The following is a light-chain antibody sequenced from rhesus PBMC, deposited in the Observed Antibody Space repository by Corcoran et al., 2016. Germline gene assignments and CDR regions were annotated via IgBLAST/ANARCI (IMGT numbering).Light chain of an antibody. Sequence: QVILTQSPATLSLSLGERATLSCRASQSVSSYLAWYQQKPGQAPRLLIYGASRRATGIPDRFSGSGSGTAFTLPISSLEPEDVGVYHCCQRSSGYSFGQGAKVEIK. V-gene: IGKV3-10*01. CDR2: GAS. CDR3: CQRSSGYS. CDR1: QSVSSY. J-gene: IGKJ2*01.